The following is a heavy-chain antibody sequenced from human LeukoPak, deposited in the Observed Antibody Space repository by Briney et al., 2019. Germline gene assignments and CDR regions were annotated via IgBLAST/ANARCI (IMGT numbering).Heavy chain of an antibody. V-gene: IGHV4-59*12. CDR3: ARRSFPDY. Sequence: SETLSLTCTVSGGSISSYYWSWIRQPPGKGLEWIGYIYYSGSTNYNPSLKSRVTISVDTSKNQFSLKLSSVTAADTAVYYCARRSFPDYWGQGTLVTVSS. CDR1: GGSISSYY. J-gene: IGHJ4*02. CDR2: IYYSGST.